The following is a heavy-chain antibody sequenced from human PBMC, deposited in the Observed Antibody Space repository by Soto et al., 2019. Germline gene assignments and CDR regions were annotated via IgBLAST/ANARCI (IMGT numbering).Heavy chain of an antibody. CDR1: GYTFTSYG. V-gene: IGHV1-3*01. CDR2: INAGNGNT. CDR3: ARFPLYYDFWSGTNDY. J-gene: IGHJ4*02. Sequence: ASVKVSCKASGYTFTSYGISWVRQAPGQGLEWMGWINAGNGNTKYSQKFQGRVTITRDTSASTAYMELSSLRSEDTAVYYCARFPLYYDFWSGTNDYWGQGTLVTVSS. D-gene: IGHD3-3*01.